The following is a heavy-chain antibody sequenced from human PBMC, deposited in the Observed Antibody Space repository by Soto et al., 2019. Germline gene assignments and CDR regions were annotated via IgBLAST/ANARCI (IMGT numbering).Heavy chain of an antibody. Sequence: QVPLVESGGGVVQPGRSLRLSCAASGFTFSNYAMYWVRQAPGKGLEWVAVLSYDGNNKYYADSVKGRFTISRDNSKTTLYLQMNSLRVEDTAVYYCARAGCDGGSCYTLVGLRYGMDVWGQGTTVTVSS. CDR3: ARAGCDGGSCYTLVGLRYGMDV. D-gene: IGHD2-15*01. CDR1: GFTFSNYA. J-gene: IGHJ6*02. V-gene: IGHV3-30-3*01. CDR2: LSYDGNNK.